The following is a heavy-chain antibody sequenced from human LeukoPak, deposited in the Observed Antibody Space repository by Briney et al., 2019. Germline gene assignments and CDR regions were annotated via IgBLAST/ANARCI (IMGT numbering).Heavy chain of an antibody. CDR3: AKVLGYGSGSLYYYYYGMDV. CDR2: ISGSGGST. V-gene: IGHV3-23*01. D-gene: IGHD3-10*01. CDR1: GFTFSSYA. J-gene: IGHJ6*02. Sequence: GGSLILFCAASGFTFSSYAMSWVRQAPGEGLEWVSAISGSGGSTYYADSVKGRFTISRDKSKNTLYLQMNSLGAEDTAVYYCAKVLGYGSGSLYYYYYGMDVWGQGTTVTVSS.